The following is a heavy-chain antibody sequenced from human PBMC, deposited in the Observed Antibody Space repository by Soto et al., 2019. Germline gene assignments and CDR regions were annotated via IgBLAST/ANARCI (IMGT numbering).Heavy chain of an antibody. J-gene: IGHJ6*02. CDR1: GLRIDDYA. D-gene: IGHD2-2*01. CDR2: IFWNSGGT. Sequence: GGSLRLSCEVSGLRIDDYAMHWVRQVPGKGLEWVSGIFWNSGGTGYADSVKGRFTISRDHAKNYLYMQMNSLRGEDTAVYYCARDPNIVLVPAALRSYYYYYGMDVWGQGTTVTVSS. CDR3: ARDPNIVLVPAALRSYYYYYGMDV. V-gene: IGHV3-9*01.